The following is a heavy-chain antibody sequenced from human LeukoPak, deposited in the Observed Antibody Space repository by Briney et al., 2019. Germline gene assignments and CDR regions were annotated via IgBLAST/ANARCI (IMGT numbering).Heavy chain of an antibody. D-gene: IGHD1-26*01. V-gene: IGHV4-38-2*02. J-gene: IGHJ4*02. CDR3: ARLAGATPFDY. CDR1: GYSISSGYY. Sequence: SETLSLTCTVSGYSISSGYYWGWIRQPPAKGLEWIGSIYHSGSTYYNPSLKSRVTISVDTSKNQFSLKLSSVTAADTSVYYCARLAGATPFDYWGQGTLVTVSS. CDR2: IYHSGST.